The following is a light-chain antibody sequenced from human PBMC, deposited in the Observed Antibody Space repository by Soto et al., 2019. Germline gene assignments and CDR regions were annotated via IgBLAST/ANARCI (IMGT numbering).Light chain of an antibody. V-gene: IGKV3-20*01. CDR2: GAS. CDR3: QQFGTSSLVT. J-gene: IGKJ3*01. Sequence: EIWLTQFPGTLSLSPGERATLSCTASQSVTSSYLAWYQQKSGQAPRLLIYGASSRATGIPDRFSGSGSGTDFTLTISRLEPEDFAVYYCQQFGTSSLVTFGPGTRWIS. CDR1: QSVTSSY.